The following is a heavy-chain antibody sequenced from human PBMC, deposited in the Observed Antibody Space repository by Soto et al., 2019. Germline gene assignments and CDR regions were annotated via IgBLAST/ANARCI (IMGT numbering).Heavy chain of an antibody. Sequence: EVQLLESGGGLVQPGGSLRLSCAASGFTFSSYAMSWVRQAPGKGLEWVSAISGSGGSTYYADSVNGRFTISRDNSKNTLYLQMNSLRAEDTAVYYCAKDRGGDGYNPHAFDIWGQGTMVTVSS. CDR2: ISGSGGST. D-gene: IGHD3-10*01. CDR3: AKDRGGDGYNPHAFDI. CDR1: GFTFSSYA. J-gene: IGHJ3*02. V-gene: IGHV3-23*01.